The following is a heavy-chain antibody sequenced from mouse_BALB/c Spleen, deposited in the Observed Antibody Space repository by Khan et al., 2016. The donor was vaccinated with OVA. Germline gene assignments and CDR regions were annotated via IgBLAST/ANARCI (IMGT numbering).Heavy chain of an antibody. V-gene: IGHV3-8*02. J-gene: IGHJ4*01. Sequence: VQLQESGPSLVKPSQTLSLTCSVPGDSITSGFWNWIRNFPGHNFEYIGYVTYSGNHYYNPAHKNQISSTRDTTKGQYYLQLKSVTTEDTSIYVCARSYGSWSIDYWGQGTSGTVSA. CDR3: ARSYGSWSIDY. CDR2: VTYSGNH. D-gene: IGHD1-1*01. CDR1: GDSITSGF.